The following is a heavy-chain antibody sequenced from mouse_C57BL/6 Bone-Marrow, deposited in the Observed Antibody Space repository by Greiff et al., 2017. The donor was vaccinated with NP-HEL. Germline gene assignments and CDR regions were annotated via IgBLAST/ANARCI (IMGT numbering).Heavy chain of an antibody. D-gene: IGHD2-1*01. CDR1: GYSFTDYY. CDR3: ARFGIYYGNYRDFDY. V-gene: IGHV1-39*01. J-gene: IGHJ2*01. Sequence: VQLKESGPELVKPGASVKISCKASGYSFTDYYMNWVKQSNGKSLEWIGVINPNYGTTSYNQKFKGKATLTVDQSSSTAYMQLNSLTSEDSAVYYCARFGIYYGNYRDFDYWGQGTTLTVSS. CDR2: INPNYGTT.